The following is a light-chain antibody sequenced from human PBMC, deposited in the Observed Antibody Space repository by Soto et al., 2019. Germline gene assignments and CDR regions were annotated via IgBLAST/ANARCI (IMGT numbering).Light chain of an antibody. CDR2: GAS. Sequence: EIVLTQSPGTLSLSPGERATLSCRASQSVSSNYLAWYQRKPGQAPRLLIYGASSRATGIPDRFSGSGSGTDFTLTISSLEPEDFAVYYCQQYGSSPPNFGQGTQLEIK. V-gene: IGKV3-20*01. CDR3: QQYGSSPPN. J-gene: IGKJ5*01. CDR1: QSVSSNY.